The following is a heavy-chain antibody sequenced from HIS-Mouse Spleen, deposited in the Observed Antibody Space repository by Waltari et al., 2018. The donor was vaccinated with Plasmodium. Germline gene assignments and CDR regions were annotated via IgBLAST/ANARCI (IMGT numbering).Heavy chain of an antibody. CDR1: GGSISSYY. CDR3: ARVGRRIWGAFDI. Sequence: QVQLLESGPGLVKPSATLSLTCPVSGGSISSYYWSCIRQPPGKGLEWIGYIYYSGSTNYNPSLKSRVTISVDTSKNQFSLKLSSVTAADTAVYYCARVGRRIWGAFDIWGQGTMVTVSS. D-gene: IGHD3-16*01. J-gene: IGHJ3*02. V-gene: IGHV4-59*01. CDR2: IYYSGST.